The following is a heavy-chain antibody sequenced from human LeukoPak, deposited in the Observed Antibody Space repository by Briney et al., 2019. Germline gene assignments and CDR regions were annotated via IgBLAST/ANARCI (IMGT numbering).Heavy chain of an antibody. CDR3: ARDPDSGLRYYYYGMDV. D-gene: IGHD6-25*01. CDR2: ISYDGSNK. J-gene: IGHJ6*02. CDR1: GFTFSSYA. V-gene: IGHV3-30-3*01. Sequence: PGGSLRLSCAASGFTFSSYAVHWVRQAPGKGLEWVAVISYDGSNKYYADSVKGRFTISRDNSKNTLYLQMNSLRAEDTAVYYCARDPDSGLRYYYYGMDVWGQGTTVTVSS.